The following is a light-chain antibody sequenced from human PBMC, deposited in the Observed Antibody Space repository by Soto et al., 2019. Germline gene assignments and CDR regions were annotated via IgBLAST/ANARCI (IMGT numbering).Light chain of an antibody. CDR3: QQYGTSPWT. J-gene: IGKJ1*01. Sequence: EIVLTQSPGTLSLSPGERATLSCRASQTVINTYVAWYQQKPGQAPRLLIYDASTRATGIPDRFSGSGSGTDFTLTFSRLGPEDFAVYYCQQYGTSPWTFGQGTKVDIK. V-gene: IGKV3-20*01. CDR2: DAS. CDR1: QTVINTY.